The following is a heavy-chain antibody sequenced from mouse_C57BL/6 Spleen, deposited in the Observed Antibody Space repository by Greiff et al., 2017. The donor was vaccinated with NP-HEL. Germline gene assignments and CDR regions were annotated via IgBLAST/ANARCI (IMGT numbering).Heavy chain of an antibody. D-gene: IGHD2-5*01. V-gene: IGHV3-6*01. CDR3: ATYSSNYNYAMDY. CDR1: GYSITSGYY. J-gene: IGHJ4*01. Sequence: ESGPGLVKPSQSLSLTCSVTGYSITSGYYWNWIRQFPGNKLEWLGYISYDGSMNYNPSLKNRISLTRDTSKNQFFLKLNSVTTEDTATYYCATYSSNYNYAMDYWGQGTSVTVSS. CDR2: ISYDGSM.